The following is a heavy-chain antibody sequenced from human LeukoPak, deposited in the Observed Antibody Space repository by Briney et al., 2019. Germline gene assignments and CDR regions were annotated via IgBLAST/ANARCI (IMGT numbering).Heavy chain of an antibody. CDR2: ISSSSSYI. CDR1: GFTFSSYS. J-gene: IGHJ6*03. Sequence: SGGSLRLSCAASGFTFSSYSMNWVRQAPGKGLEWVSSISSSSSYIYYADSVKGRFTISRDNAKSSLYLQMNSLRPEDTAVYYCAKDPPRDIDWLLSHMDVWGKGTTVTISS. V-gene: IGHV3-21*01. D-gene: IGHD3-9*01. CDR3: AKDPPRDIDWLLSHMDV.